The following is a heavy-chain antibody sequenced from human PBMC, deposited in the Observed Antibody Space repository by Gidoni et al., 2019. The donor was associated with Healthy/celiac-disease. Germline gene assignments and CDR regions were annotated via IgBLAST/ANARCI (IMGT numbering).Heavy chain of an antibody. CDR3: SRDEWQWLLGGVCVY. J-gene: IGHJ4*02. Sequence: EVQLVESGGGLVQPGGSLRLSCAASGFTVSSYWMSWVRQAPGKGLEWVANIKQDGIEKYYVDSVKGRFTISRDNAKNSLYLQMNSLIAEDTAVYYCSRDEWQWLLGGVCVYWGQGTLVTVSS. D-gene: IGHD3-22*01. V-gene: IGHV3-7*01. CDR2: IKQDGIEK. CDR1: GFTVSSYW.